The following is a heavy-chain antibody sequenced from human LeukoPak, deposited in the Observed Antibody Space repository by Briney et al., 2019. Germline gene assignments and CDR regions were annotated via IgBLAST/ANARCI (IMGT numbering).Heavy chain of an antibody. D-gene: IGHD3-22*01. CDR2: IKPNSGGT. Sequence: ASVKVSCKASGYSFSDYHIHWVRQAPGQGLEWMGCIKPNSGGTKYARNFQGRVSMTRDTSITTAFMELSRLTSDDTAVYYCARGGAAYDGSDYSPYVWGQGTLVTVSS. J-gene: IGHJ4*02. V-gene: IGHV1-2*02. CDR3: ARGGAAYDGSDYSPYV. CDR1: GYSFSDYH.